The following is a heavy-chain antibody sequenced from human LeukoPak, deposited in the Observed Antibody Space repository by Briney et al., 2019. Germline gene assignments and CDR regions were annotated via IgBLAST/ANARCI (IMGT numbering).Heavy chain of an antibody. J-gene: IGHJ4*02. Sequence: QSGGSLRLSCAASGFTFSSYWMSWVCQAPGKGLEWVAHINQDGSEKYYVDSVKGRFIISRDNAKNSLYLQMHSLRADDTAVYYCARDSYRALDYWGQGTLVTVSS. V-gene: IGHV3-7*01. CDR2: INQDGSEK. CDR3: ARDSYRALDY. D-gene: IGHD1-14*01. CDR1: GFTFSSYW.